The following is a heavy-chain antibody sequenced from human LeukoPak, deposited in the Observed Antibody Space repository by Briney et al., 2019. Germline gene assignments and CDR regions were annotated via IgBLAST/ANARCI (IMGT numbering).Heavy chain of an antibody. Sequence: SETLSLTCTVSGGSISSYYWSWIRQPPGKGLEWIGSIYYSGSTYYNPSLKSRVTISVDTSKNQFSLKLSSVTAADTAVYYCARLPNLRGYYYYMDVWGKGTTVTISS. CDR3: ARLPNLRGYYYYMDV. V-gene: IGHV4-59*05. D-gene: IGHD4-11*01. CDR2: IYYSGST. J-gene: IGHJ6*03. CDR1: GGSISSYY.